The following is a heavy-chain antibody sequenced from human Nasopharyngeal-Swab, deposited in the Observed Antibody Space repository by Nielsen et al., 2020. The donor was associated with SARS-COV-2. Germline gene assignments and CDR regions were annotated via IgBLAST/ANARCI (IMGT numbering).Heavy chain of an antibody. CDR1: GFTFSSYS. V-gene: IGHV3-48*04. D-gene: IGHD6-6*01. J-gene: IGHJ4*02. CDR3: AREDSSSGY. CDR2: ISSSSSTI. Sequence: GESLNISCAASGFTFSSYSMNWVRQAPGKGLEWVSYISSSSSTIYYADSVKCRFTISRDNAKNSLYLQMNSLRAEDTAVYYCAREDSSSGYWGQGTLVTVSS.